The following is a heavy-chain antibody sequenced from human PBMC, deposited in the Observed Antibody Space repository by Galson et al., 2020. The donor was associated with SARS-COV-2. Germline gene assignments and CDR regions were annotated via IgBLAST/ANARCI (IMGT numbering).Heavy chain of an antibody. V-gene: IGHV4-61*01. CDR2: IYYSGST. Sequence: SETLSLTCTVSGGPVSSGSYYWSWIRQPPGKGLEWIGYIYYSGSTNYNPSLKSRVTISVDTSKNQFSLKLSSVTAADTAVYYCARAQGFRGVIIPRYFDYWGQGTLVTVSS. CDR1: GGPVSSGSYY. D-gene: IGHD3-10*01. J-gene: IGHJ4*02. CDR3: ARAQGFRGVIIPRYFDY.